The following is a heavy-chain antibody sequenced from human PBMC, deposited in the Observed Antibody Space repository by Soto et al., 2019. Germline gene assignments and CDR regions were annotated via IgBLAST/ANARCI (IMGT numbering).Heavy chain of an antibody. CDR1: GFTFSSYS. CDR2: ISSSSSTI. D-gene: IGHD2-2*01. J-gene: IGHJ6*02. Sequence: EVQLVESGGGLVQPGGSLRLSCAASGFTFSSYSMNWVRQAPGKGLEWVTYISSSSSTIYYADSVKGRFTISRDNAKNSLYPQMNSLRAEDTAVYYCARDLAQYQLLRVGIGDGMDVWGQGTTVTVSS. CDR3: ARDLAQYQLLRVGIGDGMDV. V-gene: IGHV3-48*01.